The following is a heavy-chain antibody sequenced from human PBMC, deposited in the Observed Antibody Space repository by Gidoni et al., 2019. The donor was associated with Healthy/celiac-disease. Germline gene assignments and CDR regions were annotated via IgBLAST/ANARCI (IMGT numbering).Heavy chain of an antibody. CDR1: GFTFSSYA. D-gene: IGHD3-10*01. J-gene: IGHJ3*02. CDR2: ISYDGSNK. CDR3: ARHGEYGSGSYYRRSVDAFDI. Sequence: QVQLVESGGGVVQPGRSLRLPCAASGFTFSSYAMHWVRQAPGKGLEWVAVISYDGSNKYYADSVKGRFTISRDNSKNTLYLQMNSLRAEDTAVYYCARHGEYGSGSYYRRSVDAFDIWGQGTMVTVSS. V-gene: IGHV3-30-3*01.